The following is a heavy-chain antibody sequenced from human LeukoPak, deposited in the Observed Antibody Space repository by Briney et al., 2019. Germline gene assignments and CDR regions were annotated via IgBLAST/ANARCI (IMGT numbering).Heavy chain of an antibody. V-gene: IGHV4-4*07. CDR1: GGSISSYY. CDR2: IYTSGST. CDR3: AGDLGRSFLGRYYYYYYMDV. J-gene: IGHJ6*03. Sequence: SETLSLTCTVSGGSISSYYWSWIRQPAGKGLEWIGRIYTSGSTNYNPSLKSRVTMSVDTSKNQFSLKLSSVTAADTAVYYCAGDLGRSFLGRYYYYYYMDVWGKGTTVTVSS. D-gene: IGHD1-26*01.